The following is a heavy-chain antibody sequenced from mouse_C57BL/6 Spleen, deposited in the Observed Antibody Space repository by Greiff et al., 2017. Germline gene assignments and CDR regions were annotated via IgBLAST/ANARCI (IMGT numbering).Heavy chain of an antibody. CDR3: ARKGGYYVGVY. CDR1: GYTFPSYW. CDR2: IYPGSGST. J-gene: IGHJ2*01. D-gene: IGHD2-3*01. V-gene: IGHV1-55*01. Sequence: QVQLQQPGAELVKPGASVKMSCKASGYTFPSYWITWVKQRPGQGLEWIGDIYPGSGSTNYNEKFKSKATLTVDTSSSTAYMQLSSLTSEDSAVYYCARKGGYYVGVYWGQGTTLTVSS.